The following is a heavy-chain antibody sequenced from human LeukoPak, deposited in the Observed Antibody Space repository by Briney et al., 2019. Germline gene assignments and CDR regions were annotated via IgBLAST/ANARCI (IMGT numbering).Heavy chain of an antibody. CDR3: ARDRPDVVAGRYFDY. CDR2: IYTSGST. V-gene: IGHV4-4*07. D-gene: IGHD2-21*01. J-gene: IGHJ4*02. CDR1: GGSISSYY. Sequence: PSETLSLTCTVSGGSISSYYWSWIRQPAGKGLEWIGRIYTSGSTNYNPSLKSRVTMSVDTSKNQFSLKLNSVTAADTAVYYCARDRPDVVAGRYFDYWGQGILVTVSS.